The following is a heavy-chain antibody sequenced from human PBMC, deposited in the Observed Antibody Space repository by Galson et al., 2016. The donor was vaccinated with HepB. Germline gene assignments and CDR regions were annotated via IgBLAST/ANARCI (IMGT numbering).Heavy chain of an antibody. D-gene: IGHD5-24*01. CDR1: GGSFSDFY. CDR2: IHPSGIT. V-gene: IGHV4-34*01. Sequence: SETLSLTCAVYGGSFSDFYWSWIRQPPGKGLEWIGEIHPSGITNYNPALSSRVTMSVDTSKNQFSLKLSSVTAADTAVYYCARSQDPYKIRDWGQGTLVTVSS. CDR3: ARSQDPYKIRD. J-gene: IGHJ4*02.